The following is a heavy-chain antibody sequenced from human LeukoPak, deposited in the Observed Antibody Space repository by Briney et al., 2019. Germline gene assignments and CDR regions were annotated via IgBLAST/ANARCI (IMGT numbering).Heavy chain of an antibody. Sequence: TGGSLRLSCAASGFTFSSYSMNWVRQAPGKGLEWVSSISSSSSYIYYVDSVKGRFTISRDNAKNSLYLQMNSLRAEDTAVYYCARFISPPLYTGRFYGMDVWGQGTTVAVSS. CDR2: ISSSSSYI. J-gene: IGHJ6*02. CDR1: GFTFSSYS. CDR3: ARFISPPLYTGRFYGMDV. D-gene: IGHD2-2*02. V-gene: IGHV3-21*01.